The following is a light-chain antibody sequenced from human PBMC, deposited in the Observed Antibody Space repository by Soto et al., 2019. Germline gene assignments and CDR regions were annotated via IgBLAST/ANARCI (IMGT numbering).Light chain of an antibody. CDR2: DVS. CDR3: SSYASSSIPYV. Sequence: QSALTQPPSVSGSPGQSITISCTGTNSDIGGYNYVSWYQQHPGKAPKLMIFDVSNRPSGVSDRFSGSKSGNTASLTISGLQAEDEAEYYCSSYASSSIPYVFGTGTKLTVL. J-gene: IGLJ1*01. CDR1: NSDIGGYNY. V-gene: IGLV2-14*03.